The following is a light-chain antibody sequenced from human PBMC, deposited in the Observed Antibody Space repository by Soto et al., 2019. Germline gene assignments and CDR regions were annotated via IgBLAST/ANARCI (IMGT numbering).Light chain of an antibody. V-gene: IGLV2-14*01. Sequence: QSALAQPASVSGSPGQSITISCSGTRSDIGSYNYVAWYQQFPGKTPKILIYGVRNRPSGVSSRFSGSKSGNTASLTISGLQAEDEADYYCISYTGSSTSYVLGSGTKV. CDR2: GVR. CDR1: RSDIGSYNY. J-gene: IGLJ1*01. CDR3: ISYTGSSTSYV.